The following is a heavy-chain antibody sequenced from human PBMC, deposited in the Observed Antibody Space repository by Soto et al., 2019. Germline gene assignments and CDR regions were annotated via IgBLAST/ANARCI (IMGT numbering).Heavy chain of an antibody. D-gene: IGHD4-4*01. J-gene: IGHJ5*02. CDR2: IYYSGST. CDR3: AMVVTTLYNWFDP. CDR1: GGSISGYY. Sequence: QVQLQESGPGLVKPSETLSLTCTVSGGSISGYYYSWIRQTPGKGLEWIGQIYYSGSTKYNPSLKGRVTMSVDTSKNQVSLKLTSVTAADTAVYYCAMVVTTLYNWFDPWGEGTLVSVSS. V-gene: IGHV4-59*08.